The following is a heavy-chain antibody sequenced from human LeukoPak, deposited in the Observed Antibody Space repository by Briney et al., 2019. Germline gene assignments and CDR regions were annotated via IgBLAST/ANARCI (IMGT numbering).Heavy chain of an antibody. CDR2: IYYSGST. CDR3: ARESRGRYSYGLSPYYYYYMDV. D-gene: IGHD5-18*01. V-gene: IGHV4-39*07. CDR1: GGSISSSSYY. Sequence: PSETLSLTCTVSGGSISSSSYYWGWIRQPPGKGLEWIGSIYYSGSTYYNPSLKSRVTISVDTSKNQFSLKLSSVTAADTAVYYCARESRGRYSYGLSPYYYYYMDVWGKGTTVTVSS. J-gene: IGHJ6*03.